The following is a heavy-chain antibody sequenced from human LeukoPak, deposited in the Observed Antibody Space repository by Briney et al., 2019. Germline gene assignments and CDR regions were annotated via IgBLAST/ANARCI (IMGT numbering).Heavy chain of an antibody. V-gene: IGHV4-59*08. CDR3: ARAVSGRFDY. CDR1: GGSISSYY. Sequence: SETLSLTCTVSGGSISSYYWSWIRQPPGKGLEWIGYIYYSGSTNYNPPLKSRVTISVDTSKNQFSLKLSSVTAADTAIYYCARAVSGRFDYWGQGTLVTVSS. J-gene: IGHJ4*02. D-gene: IGHD6-19*01. CDR2: IYYSGST.